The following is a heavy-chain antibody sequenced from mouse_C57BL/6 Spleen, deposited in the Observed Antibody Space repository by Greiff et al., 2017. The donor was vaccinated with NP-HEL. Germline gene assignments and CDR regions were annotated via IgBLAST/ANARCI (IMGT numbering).Heavy chain of an antibody. Sequence: EVQLQQSGPELVKPGASVKISCKASGYSFTGYFMNWVMQSHGKSLEWIGRINPYNGDTFYNQKFKGKATLTVDKSSSTAHMELRSLTSEDAAVYDCARGTTVVVPYYFDYWGQGTTLTVSS. CDR2: INPYNGDT. V-gene: IGHV1-20*01. CDR1: GYSFTGYF. D-gene: IGHD1-1*01. J-gene: IGHJ2*01. CDR3: ARGTTVVVPYYFDY.